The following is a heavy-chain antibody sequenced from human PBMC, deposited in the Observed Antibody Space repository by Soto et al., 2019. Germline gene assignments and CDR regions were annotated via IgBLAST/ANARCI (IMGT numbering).Heavy chain of an antibody. V-gene: IGHV3-9*01. CDR2: ITWNSGSI. CDR3: ARQSSSSDSLDY. Sequence: GGSLRLSCAASGFTFHDYAMHWVRQGQGKGLEWVSGITWNSGSIDYADSVKGRFTISRENAKNSLYLQMNSLRAGDTAVYYCARQSSSSDSLDYWGQGTLVTVSS. CDR1: GFTFHDYA. J-gene: IGHJ4*02. D-gene: IGHD6-6*01.